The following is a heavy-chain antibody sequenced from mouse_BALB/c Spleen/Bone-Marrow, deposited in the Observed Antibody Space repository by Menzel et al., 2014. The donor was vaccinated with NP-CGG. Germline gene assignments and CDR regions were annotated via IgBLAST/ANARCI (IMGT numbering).Heavy chain of an antibody. Sequence: VQLKQSGPELVKPGASVKVSCKASGYSFTDYNMYWVKQSHGKSLEWIGYIGPYNGGTTYNQKFKGKAILTADKSSSTAFMHLNSLTSEDSSVYYCTREHGWYFDVWGAGTTVTVSS. V-gene: IGHV1S135*01. CDR2: IGPYNGGT. CDR3: TREHGWYFDV. CDR1: GYSFTDYN. J-gene: IGHJ1*01.